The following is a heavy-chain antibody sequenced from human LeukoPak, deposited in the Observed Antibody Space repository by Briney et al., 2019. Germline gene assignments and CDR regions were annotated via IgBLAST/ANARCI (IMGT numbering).Heavy chain of an antibody. V-gene: IGHV4-39*01. D-gene: IGHD5-12*01. CDR1: GGSISSSSYY. J-gene: IGHJ5*02. CDR2: IHYSGST. Sequence: SETLSLTCTVSGGSISSSSYYWGWIRQPPGKGLEWIGTIHYSGSTNYNPPLKSRVTISVDTSKNQFSLKLSSVTAADTAVYYCARPRSDTTLNWFDPWGQGTLVTVSS. CDR3: ARPRSDTTLNWFDP.